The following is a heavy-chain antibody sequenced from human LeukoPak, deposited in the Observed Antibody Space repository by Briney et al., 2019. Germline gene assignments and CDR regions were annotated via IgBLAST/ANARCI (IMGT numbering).Heavy chain of an antibody. J-gene: IGHJ5*02. CDR3: ARGRDGDYVNWYDP. D-gene: IGHD4-17*01. CDR2: IYTSGST. V-gene: IGHV4-4*07. CDR1: GGSISSYY. Sequence: SETLSLTCTVSGGSISSYYWSWIRQPAGKGLEWIGRIYTSGSTNYNPSLKSRVTMSVDTSKNQLSLKLSSVTADDTAVYYCARGRDGDYVNWYDPWGQGILVTVSS.